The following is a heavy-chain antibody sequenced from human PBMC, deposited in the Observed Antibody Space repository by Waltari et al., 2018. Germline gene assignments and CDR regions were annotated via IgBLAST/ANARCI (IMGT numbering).Heavy chain of an antibody. J-gene: IGHJ5*02. Sequence: QVQLQESGPGLVKPSETLSLNCTVSGGSISSYYWSWIRQPPGKGLEWIGYIYYSGSTNYNPSLKSRVTISVDTAKNQFSLKLSSVTAADTAVYYCARSWGSSSWYLRLSELWFDPWGQGTLVTVSS. CDR1: GGSISSYY. CDR3: ARSWGSSSWYLRLSELWFDP. V-gene: IGHV4-59*01. CDR2: IYYSGST. D-gene: IGHD6-13*01.